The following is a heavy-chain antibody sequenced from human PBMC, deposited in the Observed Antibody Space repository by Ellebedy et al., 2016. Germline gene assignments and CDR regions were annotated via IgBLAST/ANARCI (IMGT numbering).Heavy chain of an antibody. CDR2: IYGGGAS. CDR1: GFSVSSND. CDR3: VTRHNAAFDV. V-gene: IGHV3-53*01. J-gene: IGHJ3*01. Sequence: GGSLRLSXAVSGFSVSSNDMSWVRQAPGKGLELVSLIYGGGASYYADSVKGRFTISRDNSKKTLYLQMSGLGAEDTAVYYCVTRHNAAFDVWGQGTMVTVSS. D-gene: IGHD1-14*01.